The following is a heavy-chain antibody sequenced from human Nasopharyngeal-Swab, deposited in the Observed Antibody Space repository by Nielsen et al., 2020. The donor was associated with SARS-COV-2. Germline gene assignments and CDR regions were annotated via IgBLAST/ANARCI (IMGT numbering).Heavy chain of an antibody. CDR3: ARDWAHYYGSGALLLWWFDP. CDR2: ISYDGSNK. Sequence: GGSLRLSCAASGFTFSGYAMHWVRQAPGKGLEWVAVISYDGSNKYYADSVKGRFTISRDNSKNTLYLQMNSLRAEDTAVYYCARDWAHYYGSGALLLWWFDPWGQGTLVTVSS. CDR1: GFTFSGYA. D-gene: IGHD3-10*01. V-gene: IGHV3-30-3*01. J-gene: IGHJ5*02.